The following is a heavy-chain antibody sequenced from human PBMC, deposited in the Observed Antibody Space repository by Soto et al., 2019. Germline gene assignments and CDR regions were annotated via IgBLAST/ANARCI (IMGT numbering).Heavy chain of an antibody. J-gene: IGHJ4*02. Sequence: HVQLQESGPGLVKPSETLSLTCTVSGGSISSYYWSWIRQPPGKGLEWIGYIYYSGSTNYNPSLKSRVTISVDTSKNQFSLKLSSVTAADTAVYYCARAGGRYCSGGSCYLDYWGQGTLVTASS. CDR3: ARAGGRYCSGGSCYLDY. V-gene: IGHV4-59*01. D-gene: IGHD2-15*01. CDR2: IYYSGST. CDR1: GGSISSYY.